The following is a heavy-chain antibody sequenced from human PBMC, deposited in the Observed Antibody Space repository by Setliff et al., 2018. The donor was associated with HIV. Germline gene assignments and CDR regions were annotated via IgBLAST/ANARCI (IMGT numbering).Heavy chain of an antibody. J-gene: IGHJ4*02. Sequence: PSETLSLTCAVYGGSFSGYYWSWIRQPPGKGLEWIGEINHSGSTNYNPSLKSRVTISVDTSKNQFSLKLSSVTAADTAVYYSAIFQQRPWGGLDYWGQGTLVTVSS. CDR2: INHSGST. D-gene: IGHD3-16*01. CDR3: AIFQQRPWGGLDY. CDR1: GGSFSGYY. V-gene: IGHV4-34*01.